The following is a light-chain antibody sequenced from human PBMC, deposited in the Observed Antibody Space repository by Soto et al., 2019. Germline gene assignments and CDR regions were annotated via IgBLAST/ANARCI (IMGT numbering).Light chain of an antibody. J-gene: IGKJ5*01. CDR1: QSVSSY. Sequence: EIVLTQSPATLSLSPGERATLSCRASQSVSSYLAWYQQKPGQAPRLLIYDASNRATGIPARFSGSGSGTDFTLTISSLEPEDFAVYYCQQYNKWPLITFGQGTRLEIK. CDR3: QQYNKWPLIT. V-gene: IGKV3-11*01. CDR2: DAS.